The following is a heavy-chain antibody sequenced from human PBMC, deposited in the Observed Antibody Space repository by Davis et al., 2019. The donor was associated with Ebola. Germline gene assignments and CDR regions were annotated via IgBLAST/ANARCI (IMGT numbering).Heavy chain of an antibody. Sequence: GGSLRLSCAAPGFTFSSYGMHWVRQAPGKGLEWVAVISYDGSNKYYADSVKGRFTISRDNSKNTLYLQMNSLRAEDTAVYYCAKDWAVIAAAGVGGYWGQGTLVTVSS. D-gene: IGHD6-13*01. CDR3: AKDWAVIAAAGVGGY. J-gene: IGHJ4*02. CDR2: ISYDGSNK. CDR1: GFTFSSYG. V-gene: IGHV3-30*18.